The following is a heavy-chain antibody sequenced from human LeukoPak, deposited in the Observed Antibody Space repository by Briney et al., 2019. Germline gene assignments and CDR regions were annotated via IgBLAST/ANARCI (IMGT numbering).Heavy chain of an antibody. Sequence: SETLSLSCTVSGGSISSGSYYWGWIRPPPGTGLEWIGRIYYSGSTYYNPSLKSRVTISVDTSKNQFSLKLSSVTAANTAVYYCARIPSLLRYFDWLSSYYYYYGMDVWGQGTTVTVSS. J-gene: IGHJ6*01. CDR3: ARIPSLLRYFDWLSSYYYYYGMDV. CDR2: IYYSGST. D-gene: IGHD3-9*01. V-gene: IGHV4-39*01. CDR1: GGSISSGSYY.